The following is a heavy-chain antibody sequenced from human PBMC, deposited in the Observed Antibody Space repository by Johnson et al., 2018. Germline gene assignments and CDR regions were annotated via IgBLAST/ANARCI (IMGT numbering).Heavy chain of an antibody. CDR3: ARDKAPYYFDWYFQF. D-gene: IGHD3-22*01. Sequence: QVQLVESGGGAVQPGRSLRLSCVASGFTFGDFVMYWVRQAPGKGLEWVTAISSDGRITYYADSVRGRFTISRDNAKNTLHLQMNSLRPEDTAVYYCARDKAPYYFDWYFQFWGQGTLVTVSS. V-gene: IGHV3-30*03. J-gene: IGHJ1*01. CDR1: GFTFGDFV. CDR2: ISSDGRIT.